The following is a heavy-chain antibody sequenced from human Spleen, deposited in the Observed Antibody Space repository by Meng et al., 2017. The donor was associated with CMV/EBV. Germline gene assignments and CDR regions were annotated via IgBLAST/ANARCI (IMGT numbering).Heavy chain of an antibody. V-gene: IGHV1-8*03. CDR2: MNPNSGNT. CDR1: GGTFSRNT. CDR3: ARKRSYYYGMDV. J-gene: IGHJ6*02. Sequence: ASVKVSCKASGGTFSRNTISWVRQAPGQGLEWMGWMNPNSGNTGYAQKFQGRVTITRNTSISTAYMELSSLRSEDTAVYYCARKRSYYYGMDVWGQGTTVTVSS.